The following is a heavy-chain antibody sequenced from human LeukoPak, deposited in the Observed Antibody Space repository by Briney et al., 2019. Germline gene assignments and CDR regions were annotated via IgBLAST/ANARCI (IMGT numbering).Heavy chain of an antibody. V-gene: IGHV4-59*01. D-gene: IGHD5-24*01. Sequence: SETLSLTCTVSGGSISSYYWSWIRQPPGKGLEWIGYIYYSGSTNYNPSLKSRVTISVDTSKNQFSLKLSSVTAADTAVYYCARGRRDGYNPYWYCDLWGRGTLVTVSS. CDR1: GGSISSYY. J-gene: IGHJ2*01. CDR2: IYYSGST. CDR3: ARGRRDGYNPYWYCDL.